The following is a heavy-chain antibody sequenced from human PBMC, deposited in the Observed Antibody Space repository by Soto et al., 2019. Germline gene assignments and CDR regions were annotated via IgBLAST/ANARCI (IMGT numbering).Heavy chain of an antibody. CDR3: ARAGALTTYILSWFDP. Sequence: ASVKVSCKASGYTFTSYGISWVRQAPGQGLEWMGWISAYNGNTNYAQKLQGRVTMTTDTSTSTAYMELRSLRSDDTAVYYCARAGALTTYILSWFDPWGQGTLVTVSS. V-gene: IGHV1-18*01. J-gene: IGHJ5*02. CDR2: ISAYNGNT. CDR1: GYTFTSYG. D-gene: IGHD4-17*01.